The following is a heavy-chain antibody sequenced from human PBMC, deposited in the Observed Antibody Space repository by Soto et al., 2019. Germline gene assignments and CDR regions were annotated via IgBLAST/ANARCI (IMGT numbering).Heavy chain of an antibody. CDR1: GGTFSSYT. CDR3: ARGSAIGVIVVAPADAFDI. J-gene: IGHJ3*02. V-gene: IGHV1-69*02. Sequence: QVQLVQSGAEVKKPGSSVKVSCKASGGTFSSYTISWVRQAPGQGLEWMGSIIPILGIANYAQKFQGRVTITADKSTSTAYMELSSLRSEDTAVYYCARGSAIGVIVVAPADAFDIWGQGTMVTVSS. D-gene: IGHD3-22*01. CDR2: IIPILGIA.